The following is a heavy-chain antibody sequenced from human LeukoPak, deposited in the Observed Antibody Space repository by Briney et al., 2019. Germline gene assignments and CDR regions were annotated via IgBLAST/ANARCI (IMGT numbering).Heavy chain of an antibody. CDR2: ISGSGGGT. CDR3: AKGAPTSGWDFDY. Sequence: GGSLRLSCAASGFTFSSYAMSWVRQAPGKGLEWVSLISGSGGGTYYADSVRGRFTIPRDNSKNTLCLQMNSLRAEDTAVYYCAKGAPTSGWDFDYWGQGTLVTVSS. CDR1: GFTFSSYA. V-gene: IGHV3-23*01. D-gene: IGHD6-19*01. J-gene: IGHJ4*02.